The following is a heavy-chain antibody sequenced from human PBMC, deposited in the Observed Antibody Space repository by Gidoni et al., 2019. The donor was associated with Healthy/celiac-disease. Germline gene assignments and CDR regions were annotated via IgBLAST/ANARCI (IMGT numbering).Heavy chain of an antibody. CDR1: GYTFTSYG. V-gene: IGHV1-18*01. CDR3: ARPLGPYYDILTGYYISSSNFWFDP. J-gene: IGHJ5*02. D-gene: IGHD3-9*01. Sequence: QVQLVQSGAEVKKPGASVKVSCKASGYTFTSYGISWVRQAPGQGLEWMGWISAYNGNTNYAQKLQGRVTMTTDTSTSTAYMELRSLRSDDTAVYYCARPLGPYYDILTGYYISSSNFWFDPWGQGTLVTVSS. CDR2: ISAYNGNT.